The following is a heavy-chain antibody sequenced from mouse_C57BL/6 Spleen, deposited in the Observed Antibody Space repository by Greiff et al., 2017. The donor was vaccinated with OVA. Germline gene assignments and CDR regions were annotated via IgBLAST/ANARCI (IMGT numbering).Heavy chain of an antibody. CDR3: ARRDYDYDVGFAY. J-gene: IGHJ3*01. CDR2: ISSGSSTI. Sequence: DVKLQESGGGLVKPGGSLKLSCAASGFTFSDYGMHWVRQAPEKGLEWVAYISSGSSTIYYADTVKGRFTISRDNAKNTLFLQMTSLRSEDTAMYYCARRDYDYDVGFAYWGQGTLVTVSA. CDR1: GFTFSDYG. D-gene: IGHD2-4*01. V-gene: IGHV5-17*01.